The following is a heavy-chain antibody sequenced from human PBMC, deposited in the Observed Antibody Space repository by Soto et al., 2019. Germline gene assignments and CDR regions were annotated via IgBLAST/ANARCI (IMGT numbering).Heavy chain of an antibody. V-gene: IGHV3-30-3*01. CDR3: ARANIYGSWRGVDP. CDR2: ISYDGSNK. D-gene: IGHD3-10*01. CDR1: GFTFSSYA. Sequence: QVQLVESGGGVVQPGRSLRLSCAASGFTFSSYAMHWVRQAPGKGLEWVAVISYDGSNKYYADSVKGRFTISRDNSKNTLYLQMHSLRAEDTAVYYCARANIYGSWRGVDPWGQVTLVTVSS. J-gene: IGHJ5*02.